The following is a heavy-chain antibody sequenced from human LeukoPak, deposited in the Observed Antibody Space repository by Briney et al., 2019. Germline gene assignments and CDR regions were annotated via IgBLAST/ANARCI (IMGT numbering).Heavy chain of an antibody. D-gene: IGHD3-10*01. CDR2: MYYTGST. CDR3: ARLPRISMVRGVNRFYFDY. V-gene: IGHV4-39*01. CDR1: GGSISSYNYY. Sequence: SETLSLTCTVSGGSISSYNYYWGWIRQPPGKGLEWMGSMYYTGSTYYNPSLKSRVTISVDTSKNQFSLKMSSVAAADTAMYYCARLPRISMVRGVNRFYFDYWGQGTLVAVSS. J-gene: IGHJ4*02.